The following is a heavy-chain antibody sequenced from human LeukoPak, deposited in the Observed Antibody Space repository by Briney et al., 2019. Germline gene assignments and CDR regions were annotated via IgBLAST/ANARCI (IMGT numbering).Heavy chain of an antibody. CDR3: ATDPAGTGDFAKYYFDS. D-gene: IGHD4-17*01. V-gene: IGHV3-23*01. CDR2: ISGSGARI. J-gene: IGHJ4*02. Sequence: GGSLRLSCAASGFTFVTYAMTWVRQAPGKGLEWVSSISGSGARIHYADSVKGRFTISRDNSKNTLSVQMNSLRAEDTAVYYCATDPAGTGDFAKYYFDSWGQGTLVTVSS. CDR1: GFTFVTYA.